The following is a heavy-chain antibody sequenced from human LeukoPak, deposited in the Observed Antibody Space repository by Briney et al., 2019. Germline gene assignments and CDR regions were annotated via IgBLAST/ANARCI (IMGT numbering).Heavy chain of an antibody. CDR3: AKSGGYGLIDY. D-gene: IGHD1-26*01. CDR1: GGSISSSDYY. Sequence: NPSETLSLTCTVSGGSISSSDYYWGWIRQPPGKGLEWIGSIYSSGSTYYNASLQSRVTISIETSKNQISLRLNSVTAADTAMYYCAKSGGYGLIDYWGQGTLVTVSS. J-gene: IGHJ4*02. V-gene: IGHV4-39*01. CDR2: IYSSGST.